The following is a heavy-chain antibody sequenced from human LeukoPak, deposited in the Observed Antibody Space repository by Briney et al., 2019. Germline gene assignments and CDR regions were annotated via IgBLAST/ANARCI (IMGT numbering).Heavy chain of an antibody. CDR2: ISGSGGST. V-gene: IGHV3-23*01. CDR3: AKDVGIVVIPEAFDI. Sequence: GGSLRLSCAASGFTFSSYAMSWVRQAPGKGLEWVSVISGSGGSTYYADSVKGRFTISRDNSKNTLYLQMNSLRAEDTAVYYCAKDVGIVVIPEAFDIWGQGTMVTVSS. J-gene: IGHJ3*02. D-gene: IGHD1-26*01. CDR1: GFTFSSYA.